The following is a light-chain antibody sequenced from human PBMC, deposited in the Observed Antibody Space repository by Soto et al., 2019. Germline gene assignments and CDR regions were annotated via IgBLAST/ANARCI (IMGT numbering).Light chain of an antibody. V-gene: IGLV1-44*01. Sequence: QSVLTQPPSASGTPGQRVSISCSGSSSNIGSNTVNWYQQLPGTAPKLLIYTNNQRPSGVPDRFSGSKSGTSASLAISGLRSEDVADYYCATWDDSLNAVVFGGGTKLTVL. J-gene: IGLJ2*01. CDR2: TNN. CDR1: SSNIGSNT. CDR3: ATWDDSLNAVV.